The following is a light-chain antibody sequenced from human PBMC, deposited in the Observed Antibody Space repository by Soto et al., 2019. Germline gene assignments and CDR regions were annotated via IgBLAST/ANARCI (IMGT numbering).Light chain of an antibody. J-gene: IGKJ2*01. CDR2: KAS. V-gene: IGKV1-5*03. Sequence: DIQMTQSPSTLSASVGDRVTITCRASQSISSWLAWYQQKPGKAPKLLIYKASSLESGVPSRFSGSGSRTEFALTISSLQPDDFAPYYCQEYKSYSTFGQGTKLEIK. CDR3: QEYKSYST. CDR1: QSISSW.